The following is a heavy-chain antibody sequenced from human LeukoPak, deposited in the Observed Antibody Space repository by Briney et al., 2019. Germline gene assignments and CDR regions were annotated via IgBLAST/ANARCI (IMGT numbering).Heavy chain of an antibody. Sequence: GGSLRLSRAASGFTFSSYAISWVRQAPGKGLEWVSAISGSGGSTYYADSVKGRFTISRDNSKNTLYLQMNSLRAEDTAVYYCAKDIAGMGATSDSCGDGNLVTVSS. J-gene: IGHJ5*01. CDR2: ISGSGGST. V-gene: IGHV3-23*01. CDR1: GFTFSSYA. CDR3: AKDIAGMGATSDS. D-gene: IGHD1-26*01.